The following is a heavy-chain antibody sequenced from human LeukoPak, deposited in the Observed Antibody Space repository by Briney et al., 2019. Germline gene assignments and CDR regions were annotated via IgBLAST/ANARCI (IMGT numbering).Heavy chain of an antibody. D-gene: IGHD6-19*01. CDR3: AKDDSSGWFSPFFDY. CDR1: GFTFSTYS. J-gene: IGHJ4*02. Sequence: GGSLRLSCAASGFTFSTYSMSWVRQAPGKGLEWVSYISSGSSTIYYADSVKGRFTISRDNAKNSLYLQMNSLRAEDTALYYCAKDDSSGWFSPFFDYWGQGTLVTVSS. V-gene: IGHV3-48*04. CDR2: ISSGSSTI.